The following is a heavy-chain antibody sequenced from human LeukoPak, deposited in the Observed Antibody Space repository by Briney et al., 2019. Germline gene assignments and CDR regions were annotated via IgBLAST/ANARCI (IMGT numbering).Heavy chain of an antibody. V-gene: IGHV3-30*03. CDR1: GFTFSSYG. CDR3: ARGRYEFSAGMDV. J-gene: IGHJ6*02. Sequence: PGGSLRLSCAASGFTFSSYGMHWVRQAPGKGLEWVAVISYDGSNKYYADSVKGRFTISRDNSKNTLYLQMNSLRAEDTAVYYCARGRYEFSAGMDVWGQGTTVTVSS. D-gene: IGHD5-12*01. CDR2: ISYDGSNK.